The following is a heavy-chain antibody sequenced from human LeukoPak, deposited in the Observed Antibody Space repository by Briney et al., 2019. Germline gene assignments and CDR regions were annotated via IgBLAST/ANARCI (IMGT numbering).Heavy chain of an antibody. J-gene: IGHJ3*02. V-gene: IGHV3-73*01. D-gene: IGHD1-26*01. CDR1: GFTFSGSA. CDR3: ARGGSYLSAFDI. CDR2: IRSEAKSYAT. Sequence: PGGSLRLSCAASGFTFSGSAMHWVRQASGKGLEWVGQIRSEAKSYATAYAASVKGRFSISRDDSKNTADLQMHSLQTEDTAVYYCARGGSYLSAFDIWGQGTMVTVSS.